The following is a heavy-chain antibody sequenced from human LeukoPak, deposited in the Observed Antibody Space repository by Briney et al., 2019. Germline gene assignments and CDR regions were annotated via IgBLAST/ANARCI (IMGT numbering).Heavy chain of an antibody. CDR3: ASYWGERKLGWFDP. V-gene: IGHV4-39*07. J-gene: IGHJ5*02. CDR1: GYSISSSSYY. D-gene: IGHD3-16*01. CDR2: IYYSGST. Sequence: SETLSLTCTVSGYSISSSSYYWGWIRQPPGKGLEWIGSIYYSGSTYYNPSLKSRVAISVDTSKNQFSLKLSSVTAADTAVYYCASYWGERKLGWFDPWGQGTLVTVSS.